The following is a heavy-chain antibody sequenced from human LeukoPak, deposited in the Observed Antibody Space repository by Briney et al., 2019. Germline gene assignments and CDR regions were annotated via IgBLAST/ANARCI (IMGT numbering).Heavy chain of an antibody. CDR2: IKQDGSEK. CDR3: ARAKFRYSSSWPYYFYY. D-gene: IGHD6-13*01. J-gene: IGHJ4*02. Sequence: PGGSLRLSCAASGFTFSSYWMSWVRQAPGKGLEWVANIKQDGSEKYYVDSVKGRFTISRDNAKNSLYLQMNSLRAEDTAVYYCARAKFRYSSSWPYYFYYWGQGTLVTVSS. CDR1: GFTFSSYW. V-gene: IGHV3-7*01.